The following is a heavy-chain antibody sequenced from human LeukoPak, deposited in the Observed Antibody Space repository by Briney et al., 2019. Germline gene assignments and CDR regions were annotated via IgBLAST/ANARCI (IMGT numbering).Heavy chain of an antibody. V-gene: IGHV1-69*04. D-gene: IGHD2-15*01. CDR1: GGTFSSCA. CDR2: IIPILGIA. J-gene: IGHJ6*03. CDR3: ARDHGDIVVVVAAHDYYYYMDV. Sequence: GASVKVSCKXSGGTFSSCAISWVRQAPGQGLEWMGRIIPILGIANYAQKFQGRVTITADESTSTAYMELSSLRSEDTAVYYCARDHGDIVVVVAAHDYYYYMDVWGKGTTVTVSS.